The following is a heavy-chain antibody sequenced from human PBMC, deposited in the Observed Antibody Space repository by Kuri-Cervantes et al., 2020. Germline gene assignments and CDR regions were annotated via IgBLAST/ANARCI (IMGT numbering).Heavy chain of an antibody. Sequence: SVKVSCKASGYTFTGYYMHWVRQAPGQGLEWMGGIIPMFNTVNYAQKFQGRVTITTDESMSTAYMELSGLRFEDTAVYYCAMYSSSWYDAFDIWGQGTMVTVSS. CDR3: AMYSSSWYDAFDI. D-gene: IGHD6-13*01. V-gene: IGHV1-69*05. CDR2: IIPMFNTV. J-gene: IGHJ3*02. CDR1: GYTFTGYY.